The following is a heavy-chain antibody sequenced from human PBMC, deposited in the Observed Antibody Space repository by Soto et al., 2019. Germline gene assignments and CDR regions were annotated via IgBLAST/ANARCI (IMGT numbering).Heavy chain of an antibody. D-gene: IGHD5-12*01. Sequence: ASVKVSCKASGYTLTTHGISWVRQAPGKGLEWMGGISTSSHNTDYPQRLQGRVTMTTDTSTRTAYMELRSLRSDDTAVYYCARGGRGXGDAFDIWG. CDR3: ARGGRGXGDAFDI. CDR2: ISTSSHNT. CDR1: GYTLTTHG. V-gene: IGHV1-18*01. J-gene: IGHJ3*02.